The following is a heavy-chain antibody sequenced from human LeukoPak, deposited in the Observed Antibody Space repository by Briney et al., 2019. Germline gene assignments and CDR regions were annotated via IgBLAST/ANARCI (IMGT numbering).Heavy chain of an antibody. V-gene: IGHV4-4*02. D-gene: IGHD6-19*01. Sequence: SETLSLTCAVSGGSISSSNWWSWVRQPPGKGLEWIGEIYHSGSTNYNPSLKSRVTISVDTSKNQFSLKLSSVTAADTAVYYCARVTDSGWYYFDYWGQGTLVTVSS. CDR2: IYHSGST. CDR3: ARVTDSGWYYFDY. CDR1: GGSISSSNW. J-gene: IGHJ4*02.